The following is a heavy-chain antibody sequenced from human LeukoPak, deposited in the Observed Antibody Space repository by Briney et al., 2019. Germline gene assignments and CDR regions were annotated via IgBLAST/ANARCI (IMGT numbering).Heavy chain of an antibody. CDR3: ARGRLGLFDY. CDR2: IHHGGST. D-gene: IGHD3-16*01. V-gene: IGHV4-4*02. CDR1: ADSISSSKW. Sequence: PSGTLSLTCAVSADSISSSKWWSWVRQAPGKGLEWIGEIHHGGSTNYNPSLKSRVTISIDKSKNQFSLKLSSVTAADTAVYYCARGRLGLFDYWGQGTLVTVSS. J-gene: IGHJ4*02.